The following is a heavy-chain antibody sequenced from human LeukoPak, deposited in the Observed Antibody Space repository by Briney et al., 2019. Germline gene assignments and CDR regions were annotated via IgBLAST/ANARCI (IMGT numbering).Heavy chain of an antibody. V-gene: IGHV4-31*03. CDR1: GGSIGSGGYY. CDR2: IYYSGST. J-gene: IGHJ6*02. D-gene: IGHD3-22*01. CDR3: ATEMIGLGMDV. Sequence: SETLSLTCTVSGGSIGSGGYYWSWIRQHPGKGLEWIGYIYYSGSTYYNPSLKSRVTISVDTSKNQFSLKLSSVTAADTAVYYCATEMIGLGMDVWGQGTTVTVSS.